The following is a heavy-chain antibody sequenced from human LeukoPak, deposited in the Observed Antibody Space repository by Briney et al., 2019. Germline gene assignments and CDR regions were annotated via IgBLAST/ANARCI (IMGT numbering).Heavy chain of an antibody. CDR2: ISGSSGNT. V-gene: IGHV3-23*01. J-gene: IGHJ4*02. D-gene: IGHD3-9*01. CDR3: ASYGVLRYFDWFKEGDY. CDR1: GFTFSSYA. Sequence: GGSLRLSCAASGFTFSSYAMAWVRQAPGKGLEWVSTISGSSGNTHYADSVKGRFTISRDNAKNSLYLQMNSLRAEDTAVYYCASYGVLRYFDWFKEGDYWGQGTLVTVSS.